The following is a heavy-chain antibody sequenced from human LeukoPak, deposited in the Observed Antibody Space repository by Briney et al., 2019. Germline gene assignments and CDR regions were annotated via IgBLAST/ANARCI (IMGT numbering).Heavy chain of an antibody. CDR1: GGSISSSSYY. D-gene: IGHD6-13*01. CDR3: ARGSIYSSWYNY. Sequence: SETLSLTCTVSGGSISSSSYYWGWIRQPPGKGLEWIGSIYYSGSTYYNPSLKSRVTISVDTSKNQFSLKLSSVTAADTAVYYCARGSIYSSWYNYWGQGTLVTVSS. V-gene: IGHV4-39*07. J-gene: IGHJ4*02. CDR2: IYYSGST.